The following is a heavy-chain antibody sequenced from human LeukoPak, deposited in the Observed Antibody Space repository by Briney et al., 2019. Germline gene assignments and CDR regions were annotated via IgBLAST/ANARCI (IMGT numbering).Heavy chain of an antibody. CDR3: ANLGLFSKYYDFWSGPAIDAFDI. CDR2: ISGSGGST. CDR1: GFTFSGYA. J-gene: IGHJ3*02. Sequence: GGSLRLSCAASGFTFSGYAMSWVRQAPGKGLEWVSAISGSGGSTYYADSVKGRFTISRDNSKNTLYLQMNSLRAEDTAVYYCANLGLFSKYYDFWSGPAIDAFDIWGQGTMVTVSS. D-gene: IGHD3-3*01. V-gene: IGHV3-23*01.